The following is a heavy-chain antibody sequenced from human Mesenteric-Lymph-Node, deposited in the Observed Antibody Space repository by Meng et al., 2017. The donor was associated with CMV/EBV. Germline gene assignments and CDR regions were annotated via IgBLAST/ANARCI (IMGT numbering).Heavy chain of an antibody. CDR3: ARGSSYDILTGYFDY. CDR2: INHSGST. J-gene: IGHJ4*02. V-gene: IGHV4-34*01. D-gene: IGHD3-9*01. Sequence: QRLLQSGGAGVLKPPETLCVTCAFSGGSFSCYYWNWIRQSAAKVLEWSGEINHSGSTTYNPSFTSRIIISVDTSTNQISLNMSSVTAADTAVYYCARGSSYDILTGYFDYWGQGALVTVSS. CDR1: GGSFSCYY.